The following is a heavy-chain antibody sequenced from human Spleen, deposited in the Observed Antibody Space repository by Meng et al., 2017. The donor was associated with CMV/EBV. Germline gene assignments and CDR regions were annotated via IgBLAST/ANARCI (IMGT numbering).Heavy chain of an antibody. CDR3: ARGGGSHGDDAFDI. CDR2: IYYSGST. D-gene: IGHD1-26*01. Sequence: SETLSLTCTVSGGSISSYYWSWIRQPPGKGLEWIGYIYYSGSTNYNPSLKSRVTISVDTSKNQFSLKLSSVTAADTAVYYCARGGGSHGDDAFDIWGQGTMVTVSS. J-gene: IGHJ3*02. CDR1: GGSISSYY. V-gene: IGHV4-59*01.